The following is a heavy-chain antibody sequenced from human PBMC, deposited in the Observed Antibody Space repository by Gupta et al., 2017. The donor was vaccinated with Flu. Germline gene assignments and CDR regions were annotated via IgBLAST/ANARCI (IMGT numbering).Heavy chain of an antibody. CDR1: GYSISSGYY. D-gene: IGHD6-13*01. J-gene: IGHJ4*02. Sequence: QVQLQESGAGLVKPSETLSLTCAVSGYSISSGYYWGWIRQPPGKGLEWIGSIYHSGSTYYNPSLKSRVTISVDTSKNQFSLKLSSVTAADTAVYYCASLGGGELVLGYWGQGTLVTVSS. CDR3: ASLGGGELVLGY. V-gene: IGHV4-38-2*01. CDR2: IYHSGST.